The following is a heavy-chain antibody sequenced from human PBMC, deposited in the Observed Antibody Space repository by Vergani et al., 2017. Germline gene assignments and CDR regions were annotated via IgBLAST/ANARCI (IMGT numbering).Heavy chain of an antibody. J-gene: IGHJ3*02. D-gene: IGHD2-15*01. V-gene: IGHV4-30-2*01. CDR1: GDSITNGGFS. Sequence: QLQLQESGSGLVKPSQTLSLTCAVSGDSITNGGFSWNWIRPPPGKGPEWIGYIFPSGNSDYNPSLKNRVSISLDKSKNQFSLWVNSVTAADTAVYFWATDNQQSSLGHCSVTNCYGGVFDIWGQGTVVTVSS. CDR2: IFPSGNS. CDR3: ATDNQQSSLGHCSVTNCYGGVFDI.